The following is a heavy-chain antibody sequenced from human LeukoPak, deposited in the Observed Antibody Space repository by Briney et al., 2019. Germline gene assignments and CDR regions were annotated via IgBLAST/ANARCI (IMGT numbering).Heavy chain of an antibody. CDR3: AREFGYGSGGSYYYYYYMDV. V-gene: IGHV1-8*03. CDR1: GYTFTSYD. D-gene: IGHD3-10*01. J-gene: IGHJ6*03. Sequence: ASVKVSCKASGYTFTSYDINWVRQATGQGLEWMGWMNPNSGNTGYAQKFQGRVTITRNTSISTAYMELSSLRSEDTAVYYCAREFGYGSGGSYYYYYYMDVWGKGTTVTVSS. CDR2: MNPNSGNT.